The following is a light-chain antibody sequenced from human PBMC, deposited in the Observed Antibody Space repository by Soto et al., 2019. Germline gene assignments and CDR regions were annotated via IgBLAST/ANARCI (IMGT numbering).Light chain of an antibody. Sequence: DVHISQTQTSVSASVGDRVTITCPASQGISSWLAWFQQKPGKAPKLLIYSASTLLSGVPLRFSGSGSGTDFTLTISGLQPEDFVTYYCQQGSSFPLTFGGGTKV. CDR3: QQGSSFPLT. V-gene: IGKV1-12*01. J-gene: IGKJ4*01. CDR1: QGISSW. CDR2: SAS.